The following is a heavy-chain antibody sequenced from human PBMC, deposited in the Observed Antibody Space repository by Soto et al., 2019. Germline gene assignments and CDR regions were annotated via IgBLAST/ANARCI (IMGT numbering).Heavy chain of an antibody. V-gene: IGHV3-74*01. CDR2: ITSDGKSK. CDR1: GFNFSNHW. J-gene: IGHJ5*02. D-gene: IGHD2-21*02. Sequence: VHLVESGGGLVQPGGSLRLSCAASGFNFSNHWMHWVRQRPGEGLVWVSRITSDGKSKAYAESVKGRFAISRVNAKNTLYLQMNGLTAEDTAVYYCARESGDWPLNWFDPWGQGTLVTVSS. CDR3: ARESGDWPLNWFDP.